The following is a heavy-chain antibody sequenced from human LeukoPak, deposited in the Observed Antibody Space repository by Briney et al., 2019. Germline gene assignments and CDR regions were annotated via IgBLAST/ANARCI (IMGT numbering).Heavy chain of an antibody. CDR2: ISSNGGSI. J-gene: IGHJ2*01. Sequence: GGSLRLSCAASGFTFSDYAMHWVRQAPGKELEYVSAISSNGGSIHYANSVKGRFTISGDNSKNTLYLQMDSLRAEDMAVYYCARDTCGCGSGWHLYWYFDLWGRGTLVTVSS. V-gene: IGHV3-64*01. CDR1: GFTFSDYA. D-gene: IGHD6-19*01. CDR3: ARDTCGCGSGWHLYWYFDL.